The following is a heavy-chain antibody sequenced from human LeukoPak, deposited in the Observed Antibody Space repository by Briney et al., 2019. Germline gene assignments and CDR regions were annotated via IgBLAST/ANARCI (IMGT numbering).Heavy chain of an antibody. CDR2: IWYDGSNK. CDR3: AKDRVPGGYYDFWSGYYSDFDY. D-gene: IGHD3-3*01. Sequence: HPGGSLRLSCAASAFTFSSYGMHWVRQAPGKGLEWVAVIWYDGSNKYYADSVKGRFTVPRDNSKNTLYLQMNSLRAEDTAVYYCAKDRVPGGYYDFWSGYYSDFDYWGQGTLVTVSS. CDR1: AFTFSSYG. J-gene: IGHJ4*02. V-gene: IGHV3-33*06.